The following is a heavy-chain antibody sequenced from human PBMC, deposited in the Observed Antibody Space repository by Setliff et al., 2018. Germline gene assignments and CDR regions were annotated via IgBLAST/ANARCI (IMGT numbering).Heavy chain of an antibody. CDR3: AGGRRYDYGWDFDY. Sequence: SETLSLTCTVSGYSISSGHYWGWIRQPPGKGLGWIGSISHSGSTYYNPSLRSRVTISLDTSKNQFSPKLTSVTAADTAVYYCAGGRRYDYGWDFDYWGQGTLVTAPQ. CDR2: ISHSGST. J-gene: IGHJ4*02. CDR1: GYSISSGHY. V-gene: IGHV4-38-2*02. D-gene: IGHD4-17*01.